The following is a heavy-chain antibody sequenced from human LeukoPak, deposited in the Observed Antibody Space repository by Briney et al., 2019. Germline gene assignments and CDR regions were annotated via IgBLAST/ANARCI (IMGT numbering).Heavy chain of an antibody. V-gene: IGHV3-23*01. Sequence: PGGSLRLSCVASGFTFTSYAMSWVRQAPGEGLEWVAAFSGSCGSTYYADSGKGRCTISRDNSKNTLYLQMNSLRAEDTAVYYCARFYDSSGYYYPFDYWGQGTLVTVSS. CDR2: FSGSCGST. D-gene: IGHD3-22*01. CDR1: GFTFTSYA. J-gene: IGHJ4*02. CDR3: ARFYDSSGYYYPFDY.